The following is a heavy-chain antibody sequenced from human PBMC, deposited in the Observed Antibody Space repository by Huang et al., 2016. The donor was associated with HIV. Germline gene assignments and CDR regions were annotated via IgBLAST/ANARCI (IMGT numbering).Heavy chain of an antibody. CDR2: HGIVGSYI. D-gene: IGHD6-19*01. Sequence: EVELVESGGGLVQPGGYLRLSCAASGFAFSSYGMNWVRQVPGEGLGCVACHGIVGSYIYYADSVKGRVTITRDNSKSTIYLQRDSLRAEDTAVYYCAYQQWLVGGLNHWGQGTLVVVSS. V-gene: IGHV3-21*02. CDR3: AYQQWLVGGLNH. J-gene: IGHJ5*02. CDR1: GFAFSSYG.